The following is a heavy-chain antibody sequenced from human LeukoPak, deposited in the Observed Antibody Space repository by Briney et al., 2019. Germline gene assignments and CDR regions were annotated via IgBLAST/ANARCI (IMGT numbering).Heavy chain of an antibody. CDR3: AREVYDFWSGERGYFDY. J-gene: IGHJ4*02. V-gene: IGHV4-39*07. CDR2: IYHSGST. Sequence: PSETLSLTCTVSGGSISSSSYYWGWIRQPPGKGLEWIGSIYHSGSTYYNPSLKSRVTISVDTSKNQFSLKLSSATAADTAVYYCAREVYDFWSGERGYFDYWGQGTLVTVSS. CDR1: GGSISSSSYY. D-gene: IGHD3-3*01.